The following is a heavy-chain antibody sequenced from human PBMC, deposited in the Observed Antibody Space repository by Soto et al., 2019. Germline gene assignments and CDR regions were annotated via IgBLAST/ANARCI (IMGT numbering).Heavy chain of an antibody. V-gene: IGHV1-18*01. CDR2: ISANRHA. Sequence: QVQLVQSGAEVKEPGASVKVSCKASGYTFTKYGISWLRQAPGQGLEWVGWISANRHAMYAQKFQGRVTMTTDPSTTTVYMELRSLTSDDTAVYYCATNPDSTIPWYSSVCCFDYWGQGTLVTVSS. CDR3: ATNPDSTIPWYSSVCCFDY. J-gene: IGHJ4*02. D-gene: IGHD6-19*01. CDR1: GYTFTKYG.